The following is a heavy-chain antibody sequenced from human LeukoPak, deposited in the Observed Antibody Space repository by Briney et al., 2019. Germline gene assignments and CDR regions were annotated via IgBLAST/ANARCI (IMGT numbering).Heavy chain of an antibody. CDR1: GFGFSDYY. CDR3: ARSRGFSISDSFNI. D-gene: IGHD2-21*01. J-gene: IGHJ3*02. Sequence: GGSLRLSCAASGFGFSDYYMNWIRQAPGKGLEWVSYISGSGSVTYFADSVKGRFTVSKDSARNSLYLQMNSLRAEDSAVYFCARSRGFSISDSFNIWGQGTMVTVSS. CDR2: ISGSGSVT. V-gene: IGHV3-11*04.